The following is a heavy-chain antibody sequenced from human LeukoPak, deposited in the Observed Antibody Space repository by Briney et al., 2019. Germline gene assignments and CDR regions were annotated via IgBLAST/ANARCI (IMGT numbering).Heavy chain of an antibody. D-gene: IGHD4/OR15-4a*01. CDR1: GFSFSDSY. CDR3: ARSNYASHMDV. V-gene: IGHV3-11*04. CDR2: ISGSGRDI. Sequence: PGGSLRLSCVVSGFSFSDSYITWIRQTPGKGLESLAYISGSGRDIYYTDSVKGRFTISRDNAKNSLYLQMNSLRAEDTAVYCCARSNYASHMDVWGKGTTVTVSS. J-gene: IGHJ6*03.